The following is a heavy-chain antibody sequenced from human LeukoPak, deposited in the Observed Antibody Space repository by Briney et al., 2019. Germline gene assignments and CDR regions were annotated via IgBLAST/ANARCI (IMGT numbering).Heavy chain of an antibody. CDR1: GFTFGDYA. CDR2: ISGSGGST. CDR3: AKTPGGSGSFFDY. D-gene: IGHD3-10*01. J-gene: IGHJ4*02. Sequence: QTGGSLRLSCATSGFTFGDYAMSWVRQAPGKGLEWVSAISGSGGSTYYADSVKGRFTISRDNSKDTLYLQMNSLRAEDTAVYYCAKTPGGSGSFFDYWGQGTLVTVSS. V-gene: IGHV3-23*01.